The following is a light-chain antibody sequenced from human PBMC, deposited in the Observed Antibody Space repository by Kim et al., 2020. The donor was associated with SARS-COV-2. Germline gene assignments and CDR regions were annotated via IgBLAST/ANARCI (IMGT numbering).Light chain of an antibody. CDR2: AAS. Sequence: GSVGDRVTITCRASHSISTNLNRDKQKSRKAPKLLIYAASSLQGGVPSRFSGSGSGTDFTLTISSLQPEDSATYYCQQSNSTPLTFGGGTKVDIK. V-gene: IGKV1-39*01. CDR3: QQSNSTPLT. J-gene: IGKJ4*01. CDR1: HSISTN.